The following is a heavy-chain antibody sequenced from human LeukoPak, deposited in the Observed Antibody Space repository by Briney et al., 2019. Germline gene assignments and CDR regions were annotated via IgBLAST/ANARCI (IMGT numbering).Heavy chain of an antibody. CDR2: ISGSGGST. D-gene: IGHD3-22*01. V-gene: IGHV3-23*01. Sequence: GGSLRLSCAASGFTFSSYAMSWVRQAPGNGLEWASAISGSGGSTYYADSVKGRFTISRDNSKNTLYLQMNSLRAEDTAVYYCAKAWYYDSRVYFDYWGQGTLVTVSS. J-gene: IGHJ4*02. CDR1: GFTFSSYA. CDR3: AKAWYYDSRVYFDY.